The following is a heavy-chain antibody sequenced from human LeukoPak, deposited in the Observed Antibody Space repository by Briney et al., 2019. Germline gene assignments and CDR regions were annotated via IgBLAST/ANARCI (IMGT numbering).Heavy chain of an antibody. V-gene: IGHV3-7*01. CDR2: IKQDGSEK. CDR3: YGESYLFDY. J-gene: IGHJ4*02. CDR1: GFTFSSYW. D-gene: IGHD3-10*01. Sequence: GGSLRLSYAASGFTFSSYWMSWVRQAPGKGLEWVANIKQDGSEKYYVDSVKGRFTISRDNAKNSLHLQMNSLRAEDTAVYYCYGESYLFDYWGQGTLVTVSS.